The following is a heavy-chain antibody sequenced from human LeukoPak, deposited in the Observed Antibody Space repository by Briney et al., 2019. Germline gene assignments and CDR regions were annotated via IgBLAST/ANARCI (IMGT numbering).Heavy chain of an antibody. CDR2: ISGSGGST. J-gene: IGHJ4*02. D-gene: IGHD5-18*01. CDR1: GFTFSSYA. V-gene: IGHV3-23*01. CDR3: AKGDFYTAMVYFDY. Sequence: GGSLRLSCAASGFTFSSYAMSWVCQAPGKGPEWVSAISGSGGSTYYADSVKGRFTISRDNSKNTLYLQMNSLRAEDTAVYYCAKGDFYTAMVYFDYWGQGTLVTVSS.